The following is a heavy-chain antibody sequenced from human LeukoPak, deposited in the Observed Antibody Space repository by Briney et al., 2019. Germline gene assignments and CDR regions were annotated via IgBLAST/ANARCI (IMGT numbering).Heavy chain of an antibody. CDR1: GGSISSNY. V-gene: IGHV3-53*01. CDR2: IYSGGST. Sequence: PSETLSLTCTVSGGSISSNYMSWVRQAPGKGLEWVSVIYSGGSTYYADSVKGRFTISRDNSKNTLYLQMNSLRAEDTAVYYCARGAYYDILTGDYWGQGTLVTVSS. J-gene: IGHJ4*02. D-gene: IGHD3-9*01. CDR3: ARGAYYDILTGDY.